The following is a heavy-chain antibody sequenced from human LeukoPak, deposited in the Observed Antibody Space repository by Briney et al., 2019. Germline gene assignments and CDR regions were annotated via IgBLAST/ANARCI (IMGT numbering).Heavy chain of an antibody. J-gene: IGHJ4*02. D-gene: IGHD3/OR15-3a*01. CDR2: ICYSGST. Sequence: PSETLSLTCTVSGGSISSSSYYWGWIRQPPGKGLEWIGSICYSGSTYYNASLKSQVSISIDTSKNRFSLKLTSVTAADTAVYYCARQTGSGLFILPGGQGTLVTVSS. CDR1: GGSISSSSYY. CDR3: ARQTGSGLFILP. V-gene: IGHV4-39*01.